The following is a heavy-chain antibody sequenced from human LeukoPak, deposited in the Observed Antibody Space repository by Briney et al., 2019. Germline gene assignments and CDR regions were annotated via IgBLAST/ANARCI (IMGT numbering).Heavy chain of an antibody. V-gene: IGHV4-28*01. CDR2: IHYSGSD. CDR3: ASRMYGSSGRYFHH. Sequence: SDTLSLTCGVSGYSISSSNWWGWIRQPPGKGLEWIGYIHYSGSDYYNPSLKSRVTMSVDTPKNQFSLKLNSVTAVDTAVYYCASRMYGSSGRYFHHWGQGTLVTVSS. CDR1: GYSISSSNW. J-gene: IGHJ1*01. D-gene: IGHD6-13*01.